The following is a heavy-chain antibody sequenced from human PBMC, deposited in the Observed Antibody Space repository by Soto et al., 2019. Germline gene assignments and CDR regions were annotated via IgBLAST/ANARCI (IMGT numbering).Heavy chain of an antibody. Sequence: SETLSLTCTVSGGSISDYYWSWIRQPPGKGLEWIGYIYYNGTTNYSPSLKSRVTISVDTSKNQFSLELSSVTAADSAIYYCARQSGGYYYYGMDVWGQGTTVT. CDR2: IYYNGTT. J-gene: IGHJ6*02. D-gene: IGHD1-26*01. V-gene: IGHV4-59*08. CDR3: ARQSGGYYYYGMDV. CDR1: GGSISDYY.